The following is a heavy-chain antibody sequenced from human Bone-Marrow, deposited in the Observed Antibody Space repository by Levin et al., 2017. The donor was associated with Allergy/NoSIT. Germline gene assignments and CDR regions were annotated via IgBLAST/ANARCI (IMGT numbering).Heavy chain of an antibody. V-gene: IGHV3-7*01. CDR2: IKQDGSEK. J-gene: IGHJ4*02. CDR3: ARDNGYCSGGNCYSVFQY. D-gene: IGHD2-15*01. Sequence: PAGGSLRLSCAASGFTLSSYWMNWVRQAPGKGPEWVANIKQDGSEKYYVDSVKGRFTISRDNAKNSLYLQMNSLRGEDTAVYYCARDNGYCSGGNCYSVFQYWGQGTLVTVSS. CDR1: GFTLSSYW.